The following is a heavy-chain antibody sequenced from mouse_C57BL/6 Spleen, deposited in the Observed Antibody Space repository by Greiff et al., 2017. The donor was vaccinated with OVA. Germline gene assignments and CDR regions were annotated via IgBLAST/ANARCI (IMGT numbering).Heavy chain of an antibody. J-gene: IGHJ2*01. D-gene: IGHD2-5*01. V-gene: IGHV1-81*01. CDR3: APYYSNLGFNY. CDR1: GYTFTSYG. Sequence: VKVVESGAELARPGASVKLSCKASGYTFTSYGISWVKQRTGQGLEWIGEIYPRSGNTYYNEKFKGKATLTADKSSSTAYMELRSLTSEDSAVYFCAPYYSNLGFNYWGQGTTLTVSS. CDR2: IYPRSGNT.